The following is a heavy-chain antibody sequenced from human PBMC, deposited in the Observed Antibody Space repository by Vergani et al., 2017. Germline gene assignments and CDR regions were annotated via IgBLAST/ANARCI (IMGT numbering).Heavy chain of an antibody. J-gene: IGHJ6*03. D-gene: IGHD6-13*01. Sequence: QVQLVQSGAEVKKPGSSVKVSCKASGGTFSSYAISWVRQAPGQGLEWMGGIIPIFGTANYAQKFQGRVTITADESTSTAYMELSSLRSEDTAVYYCARGAAAGKGGYYDYYYKDVWGKGTTVTVSS. CDR1: GGTFSSYA. CDR3: ARGAAAGKGGYYDYYYKDV. CDR2: IIPIFGTA. V-gene: IGHV1-69*01.